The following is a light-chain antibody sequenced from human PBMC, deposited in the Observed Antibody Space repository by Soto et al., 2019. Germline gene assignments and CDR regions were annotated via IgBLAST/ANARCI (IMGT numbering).Light chain of an antibody. CDR2: DNN. V-gene: IGLV1-51*01. J-gene: IGLJ2*01. CDR3: GTWDSSLSGVV. Sequence: QSVLTQPPSVSAAPGQKVTISCSGSTSNIGNNYVSWYQHLPGTAPKLLIYDNNKRPSGIPDRFSGSKSGPSATLGISGLQSGDEADYYCGTWDSSLSGVVFGGGTKVTVL. CDR1: TSNIGNNY.